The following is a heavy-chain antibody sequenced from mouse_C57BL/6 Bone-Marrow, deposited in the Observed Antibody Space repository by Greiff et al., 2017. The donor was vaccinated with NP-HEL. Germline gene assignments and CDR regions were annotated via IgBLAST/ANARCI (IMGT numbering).Heavy chain of an antibody. CDR2: SRNKANDYTT. CDR1: GFTFSDFY. CDR3: ARDAPSHYYGSSYWYFDV. V-gene: IGHV7-1*01. D-gene: IGHD1-1*01. J-gene: IGHJ1*03. Sequence: DVKLVESGGGLVQSGRSLRLSCATSGFTFSDFYMEWVRQAPGKGLEWIAASRNKANDYTTEYSESVKGRFIVSRDTSQSILYLEMNALRAEDTAIYYCARDAPSHYYGSSYWYFDVWGTGTTVTVSS.